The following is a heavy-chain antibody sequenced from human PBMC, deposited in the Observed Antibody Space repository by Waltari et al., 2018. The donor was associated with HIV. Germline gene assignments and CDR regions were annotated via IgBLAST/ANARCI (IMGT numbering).Heavy chain of an antibody. J-gene: IGHJ6*02. Sequence: EVQLVQSGAEVKKPGESLKISCTGSGYSFTSYWIGWVRQMAGKGLEWMGIIYPGDSDTRYSPSFQGQVTISADKSISTAYLQWSSLKASDTAMYYCARVAAAGTYYYYGMDVWGQGTTVTVSS. CDR3: ARVAAAGTYYYYGMDV. V-gene: IGHV5-51*03. CDR2: IYPGDSDT. D-gene: IGHD6-13*01. CDR1: GYSFTSYW.